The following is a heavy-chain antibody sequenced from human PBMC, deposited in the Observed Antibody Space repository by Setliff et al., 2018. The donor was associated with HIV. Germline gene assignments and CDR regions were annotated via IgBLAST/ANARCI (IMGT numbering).Heavy chain of an antibody. CDR1: GFTFNNFA. CDR2: VDWAGDVT. CDR3: VKDGSATGRYSSYMDD. Sequence: PGGSLRLSREGSGFTFNNFAMHWVRQSPGKGLEWVAGVDWAGDVTAYGDFAKGRCTISRDNVKNSLYLQMHSLTTEDTASYFCVKDGSATGRYSSYMDDWGKGTTVTVSS. V-gene: IGHV3-9*01. D-gene: IGHD3-9*01. J-gene: IGHJ6*03.